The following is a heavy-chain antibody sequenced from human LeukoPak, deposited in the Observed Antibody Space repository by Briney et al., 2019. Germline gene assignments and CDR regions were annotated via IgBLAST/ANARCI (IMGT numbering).Heavy chain of an antibody. D-gene: IGHD3-10*01. J-gene: IGHJ3*02. V-gene: IGHV4-34*01. CDR3: PRAGLLNYYGSGSYSATYKIDAFDI. CDR2: INHSGST. Sequence: PSETLSLTCAVYGGSFSGYYWSWIRQPPGKGLEWIGEINHSGSTNYNPSLKSRVTISVDTSKNQFSLKLSSVTAADTAVYYCPRAGLLNYYGSGSYSATYKIDAFDIWGQGTMVTVYS. CDR1: GGSFSGYY.